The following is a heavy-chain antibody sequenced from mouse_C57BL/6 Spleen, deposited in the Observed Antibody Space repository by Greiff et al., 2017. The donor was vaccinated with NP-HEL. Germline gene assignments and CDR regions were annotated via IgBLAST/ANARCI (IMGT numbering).Heavy chain of an antibody. D-gene: IGHD4-1*01. CDR3: ARDGTVSFDG. CDR1: GFTFSDSY. J-gene: IGHJ2*01. Sequence: EVKVVESGGGLVQSGRSLRLSCATSGFTFSDSYMEWVRQAPGKGLEWIAASRNKANDYTTEYSASVKGRFIVSRDTSQSILYLQMNALRAEDTAIYYCARDGTVSFDGWGQGTTLTVSS. CDR2: SRNKANDYTT. V-gene: IGHV7-1*01.